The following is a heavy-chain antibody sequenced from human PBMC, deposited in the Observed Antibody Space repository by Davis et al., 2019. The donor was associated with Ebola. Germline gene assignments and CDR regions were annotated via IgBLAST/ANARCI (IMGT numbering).Heavy chain of an antibody. CDR3: TRAELGYCSSTSCYNYYYYYGMDV. J-gene: IGHJ6*02. D-gene: IGHD2-2*02. Sequence: GGSLRLSCAASGFTFSNAWMNWVRQASGKGLEWVGRIRSKATSYATAYAASVKGRLTISRDDSKNTAYLQMNSLKTEDTVVYYCTRAELGYCSSTSCYNYYYYYGMDVWGQGTTVTVSS. CDR2: IRSKATSYAT. CDR1: GFTFSNAW. V-gene: IGHV3-73*01.